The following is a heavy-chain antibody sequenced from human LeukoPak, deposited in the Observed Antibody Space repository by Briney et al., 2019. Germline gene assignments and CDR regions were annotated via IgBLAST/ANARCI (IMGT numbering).Heavy chain of an antibody. CDR1: GFTFSSYG. CDR3: AKEEGYYYDSGGYYVEYFQH. V-gene: IGHV3-7*03. J-gene: IGHJ1*01. Sequence: GRSLRLSCAASGFTFSSYGMHWVRQAPGKGLEWVANIKQDGSEKYYVDSVKGRFTISRDNSKNTLYLQMNSLRAEDTAVYYCAKEEGYYYDSGGYYVEYFQHWGQGTLVTVSS. CDR2: IKQDGSEK. D-gene: IGHD3-22*01.